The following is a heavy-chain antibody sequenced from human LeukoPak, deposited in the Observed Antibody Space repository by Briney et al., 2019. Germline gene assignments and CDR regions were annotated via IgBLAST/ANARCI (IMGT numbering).Heavy chain of an antibody. J-gene: IGHJ4*02. V-gene: IGHV4-4*07. CDR2: IYTSGST. Sequence: SETLSLTCTVSGGSISSYYWSWIRQPAGKGLEWIGRIYTSGSTNYNPSLKSRVTMSVDTSKNQFSPKLSSVTAADTAVYYCARDPMVRGEVSGEYFDYWGQGTLVTVSS. CDR1: GGSISSYY. CDR3: ARDPMVRGEVSGEYFDY. D-gene: IGHD3-10*01.